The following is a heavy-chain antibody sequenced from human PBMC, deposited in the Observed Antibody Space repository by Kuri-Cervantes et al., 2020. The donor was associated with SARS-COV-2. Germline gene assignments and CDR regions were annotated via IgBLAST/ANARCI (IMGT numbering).Heavy chain of an antibody. CDR1: GFTFSSYW. Sequence: GGSLRLSCAASGFTFSSYWMGWVRQAPGKGLEWVANIDQDGYEKYFVDSVKGRFSISRGNAKNSLFLQMNSLRAEDTAIYFCARPSLNTGSYFPDWGQGTLVTVSS. CDR3: ARPSLNTGSYFPD. D-gene: IGHD1-26*01. J-gene: IGHJ4*02. CDR2: IDQDGYEK. V-gene: IGHV3-7*03.